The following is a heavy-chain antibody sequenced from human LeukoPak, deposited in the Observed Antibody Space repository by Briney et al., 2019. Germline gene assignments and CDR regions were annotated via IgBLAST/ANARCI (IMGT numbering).Heavy chain of an antibody. D-gene: IGHD3-22*01. Sequence: ASVKVSCKASGYTFTSYGISWVRQAPGQGLEWMGWISAYNGNTNYAQKLQGRVTMTTDTSTSTAYMELRSLRSDDTAVYYCARGPPTIVVVITTGDFDSWGQGTLVTVSS. V-gene: IGHV1-18*01. CDR2: ISAYNGNT. CDR3: ARGPPTIVVVITTGDFDS. CDR1: GYTFTSYG. J-gene: IGHJ4*02.